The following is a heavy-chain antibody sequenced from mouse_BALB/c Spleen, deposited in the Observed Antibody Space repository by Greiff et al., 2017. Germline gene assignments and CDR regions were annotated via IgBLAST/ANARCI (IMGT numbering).Heavy chain of an antibody. V-gene: IGHV14-3*02. J-gene: IGHJ3*01. Sequence: EVQLQQSGAELVKPGASVKLSCTASGFNIKDTYMHWVKQRPEQGLEWIGRIDPANGNTKYDPKFQGKATITADTSSNTAYLQLSSLTSEDSAVYYCTRGLLRPAWFAYWGQGTLVTVSA. D-gene: IGHD1-1*01. CDR3: TRGLLRPAWFAY. CDR1: GFNIKDTY. CDR2: IDPANGNT.